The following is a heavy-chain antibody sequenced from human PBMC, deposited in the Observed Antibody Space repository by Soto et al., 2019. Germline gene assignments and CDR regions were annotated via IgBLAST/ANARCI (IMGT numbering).Heavy chain of an antibody. CDR1: GFTFSSYW. CDR3: TRPRYDGSGTPFDY. J-gene: IGHJ4*02. CDR2: INGDGKTA. V-gene: IGHV3-74*01. D-gene: IGHD3-22*01. Sequence: GGSLRLSCAASGFTFSSYWMHWVRQAPGKGLVWVSGINGDGKTATYADSVKGRFIISRDNAKNILYLQMNSLTAEDTAVYYCTRPRYDGSGTPFDYWGQGTLVTVSS.